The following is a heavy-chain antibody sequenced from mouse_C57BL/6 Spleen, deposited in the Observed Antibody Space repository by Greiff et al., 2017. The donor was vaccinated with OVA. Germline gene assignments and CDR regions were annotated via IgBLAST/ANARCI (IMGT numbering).Heavy chain of an antibody. Sequence: EVQLQQSGPELVKPGASVKISCKASGYTFTDYYMNWVKQSHGKSLEWIGDINPNNGGTSYNQKFKGKATLTVDKSSSTAYMELRSLTSEDSAVYYCASGHDYGWFAYWGQGTLVTVSA. J-gene: IGHJ3*01. D-gene: IGHD2-4*01. CDR1: GYTFTDYY. V-gene: IGHV1-26*01. CDR3: ASGHDYGWFAY. CDR2: INPNNGGT.